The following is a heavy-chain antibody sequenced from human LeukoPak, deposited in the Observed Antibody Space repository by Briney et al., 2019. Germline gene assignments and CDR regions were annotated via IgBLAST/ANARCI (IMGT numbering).Heavy chain of an antibody. CDR1: GCTFSSYA. CDR3: ARGGMATKPRIDY. V-gene: IGHV1-69*06. D-gene: IGHD5-24*01. CDR2: IIPIFGTA. Sequence: GASVKVSCKASGCTFSSYAISWVREAPGQGLEWMGRIIPIFGTANYAQKFPGRVTITADKSTTTAYMELSSLRSEDTAVYYCARGGMATKPRIDYWGQGTLVTVSS. J-gene: IGHJ4*02.